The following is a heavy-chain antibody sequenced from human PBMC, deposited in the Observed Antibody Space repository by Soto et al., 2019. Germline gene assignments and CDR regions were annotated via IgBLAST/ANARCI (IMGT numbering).Heavy chain of an antibody. J-gene: IGHJ4*02. CDR1: GDTFNFYT. D-gene: IGHD3-10*01. CDR3: ATSYGSGYRAFDS. Sequence: QVQLVQSGADVQRPGSSVRVSCKASGDTFNFYTINWVRQAPGQGLQWMGRINPILSMSNYAPRFQGRVTXTXDXPTRTAYMELSSLRSEDTAMYYCATSYGSGYRAFDSWGQGALVTVSS. V-gene: IGHV1-69*02. CDR2: INPILSMS.